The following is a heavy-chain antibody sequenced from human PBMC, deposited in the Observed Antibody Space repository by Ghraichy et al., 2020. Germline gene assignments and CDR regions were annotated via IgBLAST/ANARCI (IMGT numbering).Heavy chain of an antibody. Sequence: LSLTCAASGFTVSSNYMSWVRQAPGKGLEWVSVIYSGGSTYYADSVKGRFTISRDNSKNTLYLQMNSLRAEDTAVYYCARRYGEIDYWGQGTLVTVSS. J-gene: IGHJ4*02. CDR3: ARRYGEIDY. D-gene: IGHD4-17*01. CDR1: GFTVSSNY. V-gene: IGHV3-53*01. CDR2: IYSGGST.